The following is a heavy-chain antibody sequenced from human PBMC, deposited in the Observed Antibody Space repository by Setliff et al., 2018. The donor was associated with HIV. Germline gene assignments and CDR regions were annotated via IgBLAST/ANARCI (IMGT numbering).Heavy chain of an antibody. CDR3: AKGGYSYGYAAELNLDY. Sequence: GGSLRLSCEASGFTFDYYAMHWVRQGPGKGLEWVSGISWNSGSIGYADSVKGRFTISRDNAKNSLYLQMSSLRADDTALYYCAKGGYSYGYAAELNLDYWGQGTLVTVSS. CDR1: GFTFDYYA. V-gene: IGHV3-9*01. D-gene: IGHD5-18*01. CDR2: ISWNSGSI. J-gene: IGHJ4*02.